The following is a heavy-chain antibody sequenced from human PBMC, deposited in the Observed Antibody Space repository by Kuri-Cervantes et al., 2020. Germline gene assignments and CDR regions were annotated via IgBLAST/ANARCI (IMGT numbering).Heavy chain of an antibody. CDR1: GFSISSCS. D-gene: IGHD3-22*01. CDR2: INKDGSEK. V-gene: IGHV3-7*04. Sequence: GESLKISCAASGFSISSCSLSWVRRAPGKGLEWVANINKDGSEKYFADSVKGRFTISRDNAKNSLYLQMNSLRVEDTALFYCTRDDYHDSSGFYMDVWGKGTTVTVS. J-gene: IGHJ6*03. CDR3: TRDDYHDSSGFYMDV.